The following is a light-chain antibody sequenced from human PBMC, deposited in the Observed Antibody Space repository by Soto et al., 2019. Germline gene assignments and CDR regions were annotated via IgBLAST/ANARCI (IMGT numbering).Light chain of an antibody. Sequence: EIVMTQSPATLSVSPGERATLSCRANQSVRSNLAWYQQKPGQAPRLLIYGASTRASGIPARFSGSGSGTEFTLTISSLQSEDFAVYYCQQYNNWPLLTFGGGTKVEI. V-gene: IGKV3D-15*01. CDR1: QSVRSN. CDR3: QQYNNWPLLT. J-gene: IGKJ4*01. CDR2: GAS.